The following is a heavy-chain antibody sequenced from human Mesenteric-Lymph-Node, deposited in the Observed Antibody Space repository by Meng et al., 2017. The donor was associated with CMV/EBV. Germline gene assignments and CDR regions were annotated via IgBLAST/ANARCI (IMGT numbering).Heavy chain of an antibody. D-gene: IGHD6-13*01. CDR2: INTDGSST. V-gene: IGHV3-74*01. J-gene: IGHJ4*02. Sequence: RLSCAASGFTFRSYWMLWVRQAPGKGLVWVSRINTDGSSTTYADSVKGRFTISRDNAKNTLYLQMNSLRAEDTAVYYCARAWSSSPDYWGQGTLVTVSS. CDR3: ARAWSSSPDY. CDR1: GFTFRSYW.